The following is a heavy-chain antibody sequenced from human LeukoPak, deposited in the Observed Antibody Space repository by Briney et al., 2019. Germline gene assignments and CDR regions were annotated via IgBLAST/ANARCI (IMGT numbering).Heavy chain of an antibody. CDR2: INPIFGTA. Sequence: SVTVSCKASGGTFSSYAISWVRQAPGQGLEWMGGINPIFGTANYAQKFQGRVTITTDESTSTAYMELSSLRSEDTAVYYCARGAWCSGGSCYSELNYYYYMDVWGKGTTVTVPS. D-gene: IGHD2-15*01. J-gene: IGHJ6*03. V-gene: IGHV1-69*05. CDR1: GGTFSSYA. CDR3: ARGAWCSGGSCYSELNYYYYMDV.